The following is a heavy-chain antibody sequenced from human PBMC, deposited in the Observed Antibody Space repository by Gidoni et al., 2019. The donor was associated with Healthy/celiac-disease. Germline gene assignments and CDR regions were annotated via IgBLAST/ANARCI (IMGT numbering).Heavy chain of an antibody. CDR1: GYTFTSYY. Sequence: QAPLVQSGAEVKKPGASVKVSCKASGYTFTSYYMRWVRQAPGQGLEWMGIINPSGGSTSYAQKFQGRVTMTRDTSTSTVYMELSSLRSEDTAVYYCARATRLGELSLLKGAFDIWGQGTMVTVSS. J-gene: IGHJ3*02. V-gene: IGHV1-46*01. CDR3: ARATRLGELSLLKGAFDI. CDR2: INPSGGST. D-gene: IGHD3-16*02.